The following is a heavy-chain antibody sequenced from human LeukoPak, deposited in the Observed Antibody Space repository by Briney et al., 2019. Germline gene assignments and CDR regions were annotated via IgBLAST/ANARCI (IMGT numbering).Heavy chain of an antibody. V-gene: IGHV4-61*02. CDR2: IYTSGST. CDR3: ARHAKPDLAIPGFYYGMDV. Sequence: KASQTLSLTCTVSGGSISSGSYYWSWIRQPAGKGLEWIGRIYTSGSTNYNPSLKSRVTISVDKSKNQFSLKLSSVTAADTAVYYCARHAKPDLAIPGFYYGMDVWGQGTTVTVSS. J-gene: IGHJ6*02. D-gene: IGHD2-2*01. CDR1: GGSISSGSYY.